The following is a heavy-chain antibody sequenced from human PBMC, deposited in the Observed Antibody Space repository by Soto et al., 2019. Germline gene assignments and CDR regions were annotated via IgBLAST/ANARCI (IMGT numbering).Heavy chain of an antibody. Sequence: GESLRLSCAASGFTFDDYAMHWVRQAPGKGLEWVSLISGDGGSTYYADSVKGRFTISRDNSKNSLYLQMNSLRTEDTALYYCAKDGGSYYYFDYWGQGTLVTVSS. D-gene: IGHD1-26*01. CDR3: AKDGGSYYYFDY. J-gene: IGHJ4*02. V-gene: IGHV3-43*02. CDR2: ISGDGGST. CDR1: GFTFDDYA.